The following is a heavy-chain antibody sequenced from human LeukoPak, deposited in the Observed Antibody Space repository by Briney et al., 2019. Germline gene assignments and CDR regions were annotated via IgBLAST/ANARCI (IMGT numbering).Heavy chain of an antibody. D-gene: IGHD1-26*01. J-gene: IGHJ3*02. V-gene: IGHV4-59*08. CDR2: IHYTGSS. CDR3: ARLKVGANDAYDI. CDR1: GVSINGYY. Sequence: SETLSLTCTVSGVSINGYYWTWIRQPSGKGLEWIGYIHYTGSSNYNPSVKSRVTISVGTSKNQFSLRLTSVTAADTAVYYCARLKVGANDAYDIWGQGTMVTVSS.